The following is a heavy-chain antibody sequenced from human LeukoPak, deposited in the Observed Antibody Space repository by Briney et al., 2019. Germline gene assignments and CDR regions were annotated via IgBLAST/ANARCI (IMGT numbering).Heavy chain of an antibody. Sequence: GGSLRLSCEASGFTFSTFAMIWVRQPPGKGLEWVSSIFPSGGEIHYADSVRGRFTISRDNSKSTLSLQMNSLRAEDTAVYYCARDLGQYYDTSDNWFDPWGQGTLVTVSS. CDR1: GFTFSTFA. CDR3: ARDLGQYYDTSDNWFDP. CDR2: IFPSGGEI. J-gene: IGHJ5*02. D-gene: IGHD3-22*01. V-gene: IGHV3-23*01.